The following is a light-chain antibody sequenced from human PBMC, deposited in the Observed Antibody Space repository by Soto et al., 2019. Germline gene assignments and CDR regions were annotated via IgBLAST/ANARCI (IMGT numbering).Light chain of an antibody. CDR2: VGTGGIVG. V-gene: IGLV9-49*01. CDR1: SGYSNYK. CDR3: GADHGSGSNFVWV. J-gene: IGLJ3*02. Sequence: QAVVTQPPSASASLGAAVTLNCTLSSGYSNYKVDWYQQRPGKGPRFVMRVGTGGIVGSKGDGIPDRFSVLGSGLNRYLTIKNIQEEDESDYHCGADHGSGSNFVWVFGGGTKVTVL.